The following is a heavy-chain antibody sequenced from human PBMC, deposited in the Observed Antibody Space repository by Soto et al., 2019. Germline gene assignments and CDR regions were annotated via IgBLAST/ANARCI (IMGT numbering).Heavy chain of an antibody. J-gene: IGHJ5*02. D-gene: IGHD4-4*01. CDR1: GDSVSSNSAA. CDR3: AREVTTVTTVMFWFDP. V-gene: IGHV6-1*01. Sequence: SQTLSLTCAISGDSVSSNSAAWNWIRQSPSRGLEWLGRTYYRSKWYNDYAVSVKSRITINPDTSKNQFSLQLNSVTPEDTAVYYCAREVTTVTTVMFWFDPWGQATLVTVCS. CDR2: TYYRSKWYN.